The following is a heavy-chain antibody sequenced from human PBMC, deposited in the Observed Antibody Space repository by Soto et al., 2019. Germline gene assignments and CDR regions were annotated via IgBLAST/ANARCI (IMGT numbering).Heavy chain of an antibody. V-gene: IGHV4-34*01. CDR1: GGSFSGYY. Sequence: QVQLQQWGAGLLKPSETLSLTCAVYGGSFSGYYWSWSRQPPGKGLEWIGEINHSGSTNYSPSLKSRVTISVDTSKNQFSLKLSSVTAADTDVYYCARGSPLHRLLYRTLGSLRWFDHWGQGTLVTVSS. CDR2: INHSGST. D-gene: IGHD2-2*02. CDR3: ARGSPLHRLLYRTLGSLRWFDH. J-gene: IGHJ5*02.